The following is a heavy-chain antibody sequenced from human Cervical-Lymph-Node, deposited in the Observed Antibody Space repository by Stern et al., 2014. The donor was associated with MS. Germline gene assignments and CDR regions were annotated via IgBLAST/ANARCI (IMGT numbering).Heavy chain of an antibody. D-gene: IGHD3-22*01. CDR2: VSGRGART. CDR3: APDTLLRSFDY. CDR1: GFPFSTYA. J-gene: IGHJ4*02. V-gene: IGHV3-23*04. Sequence: VQLVESGGGLVQPGGSLRLSCTTSGFPFSTYAMNSVRQAPGKVLEWVSAVSGRGARTYYPDSVQGRFTISSDKSKNTLSLPLNSLRAEDTAAYYCAPDTLLRSFDYWGQGTLVTVS.